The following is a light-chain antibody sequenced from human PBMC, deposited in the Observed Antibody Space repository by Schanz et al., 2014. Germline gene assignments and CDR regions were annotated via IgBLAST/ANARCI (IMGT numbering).Light chain of an antibody. CDR3: AAWDDSLNGWV. Sequence: QSVLTQPPSVSAAPGQKVTISCSGSSSEIGDNYVSWYQHIPGTAPKVLIYDNHYRPSGIPDRFSGSKSGTSASLAISGLQSEDEADYYCAAWDDSLNGWVFGGGTKLTVL. CDR2: DNH. J-gene: IGLJ3*02. CDR1: SSEIGDNY. V-gene: IGLV1-51*01.